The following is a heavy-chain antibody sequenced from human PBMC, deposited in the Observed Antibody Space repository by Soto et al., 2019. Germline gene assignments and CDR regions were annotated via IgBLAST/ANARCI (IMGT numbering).Heavy chain of an antibody. CDR2: VSHDGTLY. CDR1: GFTFSSYA. J-gene: IGHJ4*02. V-gene: IGHV3-30*18. D-gene: IGHD6-6*01. CDR3: GKDSSDICSFDY. Sequence: QVQLVESGGGVVQPGRSLRLSCAASGFTFSSYAMHWVRQVPGKGLEWLAVVSHDGTLYPYADSVKGRFSISRDNSRKTVYLQMNSLRPEDTAVYYCGKDSSDICSFDYWGQGTLVTVSS.